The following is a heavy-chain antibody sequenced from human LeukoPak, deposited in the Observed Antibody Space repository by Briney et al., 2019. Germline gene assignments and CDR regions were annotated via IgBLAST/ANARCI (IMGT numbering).Heavy chain of an antibody. CDR2: ISYDGSNK. Sequence: QPGGSLRLSCAASGFTFSSYGMHWVRQAPGKGLEWVAVISYDGSNKYYADSVKGRFTISRDNSKNTLYLQMNSLRAEDTAVYYCAKDNYRLQLWPSRGFDYWGQGTLVTVSS. J-gene: IGHJ4*02. CDR3: AKDNYRLQLWPSRGFDY. D-gene: IGHD5-18*01. CDR1: GFTFSSYG. V-gene: IGHV3-30*18.